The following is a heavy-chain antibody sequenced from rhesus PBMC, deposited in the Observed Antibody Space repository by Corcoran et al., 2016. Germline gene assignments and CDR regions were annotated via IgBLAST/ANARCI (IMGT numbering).Heavy chain of an antibody. CDR2: IYGSGSST. J-gene: IGHJ4*01. Sequence: QLQLQESGPGLVKPSETLSVTCAVSGGSISSSYWSWIRQAPGQGLEWIGYIYGSGSSTNYNPSLNSRVTLSVDTSKNQLSLKLSSVTAADTAVYYCASYLGDYLGYWDQGVLVTVSS. CDR3: ASYLGDYLGY. V-gene: IGHV4-169*02. CDR1: GGSISSSY. D-gene: IGHD3-34*01.